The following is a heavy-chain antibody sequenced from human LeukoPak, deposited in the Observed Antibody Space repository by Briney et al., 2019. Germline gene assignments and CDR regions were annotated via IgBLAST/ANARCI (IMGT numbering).Heavy chain of an antibody. Sequence: TSQTLSLTCTVSGYSISSGYFWGWIRQTPGKGLEWIGSIYNSGSTYYNPSLKSRVTISVDTSKNQFSLKLSSVTAADTAVYYCARGHKLLWFGGHGMDVWGKGTTVTVSS. J-gene: IGHJ6*04. CDR3: ARGHKLLWFGGHGMDV. D-gene: IGHD3-10*01. V-gene: IGHV4-38-2*02. CDR1: GYSISSGYF. CDR2: IYNSGST.